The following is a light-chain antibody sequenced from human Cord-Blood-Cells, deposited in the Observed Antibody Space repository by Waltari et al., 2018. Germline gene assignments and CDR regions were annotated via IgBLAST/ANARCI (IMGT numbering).Light chain of an antibody. Sequence: QSVLTQPPSVSGAPGQRVTISCTGSSSNIGEGYDVHWYQKLPGTAPKLLIYGNSNRPSGVPDRFSSSKSVTAASLAITVLQAEDEADYYCQSYDSRLSGSVFGTGTKVTVL. V-gene: IGLV1-40*01. CDR3: QSYDSRLSGSV. CDR1: SSNIGEGYD. CDR2: GNS. J-gene: IGLJ1*01.